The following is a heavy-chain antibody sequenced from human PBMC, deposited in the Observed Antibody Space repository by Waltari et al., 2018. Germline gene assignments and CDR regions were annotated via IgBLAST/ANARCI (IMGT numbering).Heavy chain of an antibody. V-gene: IGHV4-59*01. Sequence: QVQLQXSGPXLLKPSETLSLICTVSGGSISGFYWSWVRQPPGKGLDWIGYIYYTGSTXFXXSLKSRVTMSVDTSKXQFSLKXSSVTAADTAFYXCARGGGGDWEWFDXXXQXTLVTVSS. CDR2: IYYTGST. CDR1: GGSISGFY. CDR3: ARGGGGDWEWFDX. D-gene: IGHD2-21*02. J-gene: IGHJ5*02.